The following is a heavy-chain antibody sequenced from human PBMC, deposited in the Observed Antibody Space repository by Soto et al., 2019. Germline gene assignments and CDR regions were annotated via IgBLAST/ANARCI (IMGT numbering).Heavy chain of an antibody. D-gene: IGHD3-3*01. J-gene: IGHJ6*02. V-gene: IGHV3-30-3*01. Sequence: QVQLVESGGGVVQPGRSLRLSCAASGFTFSSYIMHWVRQAPGKGLEWVALISYDGSNKYYADSVKGRFTISRDNSKNTLYLQIDSLRAEDTAVYYCPREFSPYYYYYGMDVWGQGTTVTVSS. CDR3: PREFSPYYYYYGMDV. CDR2: ISYDGSNK. CDR1: GFTFSSYI.